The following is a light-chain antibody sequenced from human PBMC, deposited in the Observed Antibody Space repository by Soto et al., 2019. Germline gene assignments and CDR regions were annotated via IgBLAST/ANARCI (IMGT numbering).Light chain of an antibody. CDR2: DAS. CDR1: QSVSSY. Sequence: VFTQSRATMTLSPGERATLSCRASQSVSSYLAWYQQKPGQAPRLLIYDASNRATGIPARFSGSGSGTDFTLTISSLEPEDFAVYYCQQRSKWPPEWTFGQGTKVDI. V-gene: IGKV3-11*01. J-gene: IGKJ1*01. CDR3: QQRSKWPPEWT.